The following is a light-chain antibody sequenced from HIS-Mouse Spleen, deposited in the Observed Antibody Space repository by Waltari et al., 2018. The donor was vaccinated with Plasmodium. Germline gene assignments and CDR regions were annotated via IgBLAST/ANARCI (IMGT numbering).Light chain of an antibody. J-gene: IGKJ4*01. CDR3: QQSYSTPPT. Sequence: DIQMTQSPSSLSASVGDRVTITCRASQSISSHLNWYKQKPGKAPKLLIYAASSLQSGVPSRFSGSGSGTDFTLTISSLQPEDFATYYCQQSYSTPPTFGGGTKVEIK. CDR1: QSISSH. V-gene: IGKV1-39*01. CDR2: AAS.